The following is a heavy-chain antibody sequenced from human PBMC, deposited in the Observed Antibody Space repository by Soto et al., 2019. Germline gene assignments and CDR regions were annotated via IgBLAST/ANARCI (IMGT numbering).Heavy chain of an antibody. J-gene: IGHJ6*02. CDR2: ISAYNGNT. D-gene: IGHD3-10*01. CDR3: ARVTMRTPPPYYYYGMDV. Sequence: GASVKVSCKASGYTFTSYGISWVRQAPGQGLEWMGWISAYNGNTNYAQKLQGRVTMTTDTSTSTAYMELRSLRSDDTAVYYCARVTMRTPPPYYYYGMDVWGQGTTVTVSS. CDR1: GYTFTSYG. V-gene: IGHV1-18*01.